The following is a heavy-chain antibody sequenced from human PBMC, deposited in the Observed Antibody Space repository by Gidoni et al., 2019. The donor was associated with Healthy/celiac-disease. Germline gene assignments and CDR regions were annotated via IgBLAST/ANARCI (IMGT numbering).Heavy chain of an antibody. CDR3: TRDLGYCSSTSCYTSNPFDY. V-gene: IGHV3-49*05. J-gene: IGHJ4*02. D-gene: IGHD2-2*01. CDR2: IRSKAYGGTT. Sequence: EVQLVESGGGLVKPGRSLRLSCTASGFTFGDYAMSWCRQAPGKGLEWVGFIRSKAYGGTTEYAASVKGRFTISRDDSKSIAYLQMNSLKTEDTAVYYCTRDLGYCSSTSCYTSNPFDYWGQGTLVTVSS. CDR1: GFTFGDYA.